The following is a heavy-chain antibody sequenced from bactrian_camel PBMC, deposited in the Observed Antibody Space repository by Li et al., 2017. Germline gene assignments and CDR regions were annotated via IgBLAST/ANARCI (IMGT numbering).Heavy chain of an antibody. Sequence: QLVESGGGSVQAGESLRLSCEISLYIYSSYCMGWFRQAPGKGLEWVSVISGLGRTTNYADSAKGRFTISRDNAKNTLYLQLNSLKTKDTAMYYCATNDCSRAYCQRGQGTQVTVS. D-gene: IGHD3*01. CDR2: ISGLGRTT. V-gene: IGHV3S1*01. J-gene: IGHJ4*01. CDR1: LYIYSSYC. CDR3: ATNDCSRAYCQ.